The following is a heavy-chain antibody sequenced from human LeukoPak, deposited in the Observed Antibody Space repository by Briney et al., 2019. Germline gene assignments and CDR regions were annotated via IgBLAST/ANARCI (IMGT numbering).Heavy chain of an antibody. Sequence: ASVKVSCKASGGTFSSYAISWVRQAPGQGLEWMGGIIPIFGTANYAQKFQGRVTITTDESTSTAYMELSSLRSEDTAVYYCACLVVAPDYYMDVWGKGTTATVSS. CDR3: ACLVVAPDYYMDV. J-gene: IGHJ6*03. V-gene: IGHV1-69*05. CDR2: IIPIFGTA. CDR1: GGTFSSYA. D-gene: IGHD2-15*01.